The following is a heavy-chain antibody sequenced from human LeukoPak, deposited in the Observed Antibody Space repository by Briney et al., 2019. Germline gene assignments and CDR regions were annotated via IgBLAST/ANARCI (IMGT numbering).Heavy chain of an antibody. CDR3: ASRGMEGATTVDY. CDR1: GYTFTGYY. D-gene: IGHD1-26*01. CDR2: INPNSGGT. J-gene: IGHJ4*02. Sequence: GASVKVSCKASGYTFTGYYMHGVRQAPGQGLEWMGWINPNSGGTNYAQKFQGRVTMTRDTSISTAYMELSRLRFDDTAAYYCASRGMEGATTVDYWGQETLVSVSS. V-gene: IGHV1-2*02.